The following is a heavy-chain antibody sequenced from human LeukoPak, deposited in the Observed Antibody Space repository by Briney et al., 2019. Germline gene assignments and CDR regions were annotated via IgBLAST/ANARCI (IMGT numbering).Heavy chain of an antibody. J-gene: IGHJ4*02. V-gene: IGHV4-34*01. CDR3: ARDRIYEVYFDY. CDR2: INHSGST. CDR1: GGSFSGYY. Sequence: SETLSLTCAVYGGSFSGYYWSWIRQPPGKGLEWIGEINHSGSTNYNPSLKSRVTISVDTSKNQFSLKLSSVTAADTAVYYCARDRIYEVYFDYWGQGTLVTVSS. D-gene: IGHD5/OR15-5a*01.